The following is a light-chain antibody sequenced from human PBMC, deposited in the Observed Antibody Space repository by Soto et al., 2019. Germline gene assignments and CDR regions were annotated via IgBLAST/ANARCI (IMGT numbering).Light chain of an antibody. J-gene: IGKJ4*01. CDR2: DAS. V-gene: IGKV1-33*01. CDR3: QQYDNLPLT. CDR1: QDIKNY. Sequence: DIQMTQSPSSLSASVGDRVTITCQASQDIKNYLNWYQQKSGKAPKLLIYDASDLETGVPSRFSGSGSGTDFIFTINSLQPEDIATYYCQQYDNLPLTFGGGTKVEI.